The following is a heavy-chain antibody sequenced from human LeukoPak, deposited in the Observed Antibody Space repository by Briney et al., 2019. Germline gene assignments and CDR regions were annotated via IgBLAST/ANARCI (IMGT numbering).Heavy chain of an antibody. V-gene: IGHV4-31*03. CDR1: GGSISSGGYY. J-gene: IGHJ5*02. Sequence: PSETLSLTCTVSGGSISSGGYYWSWIRQHPGKGLEWIGYIYYSGSTYYNPSLKSRVTISVDTSKNQCSLKLSSVTAADTAVYYCARDPYDFWSGGTGIDPWGQGTLVTVSS. D-gene: IGHD3-3*01. CDR3: ARDPYDFWSGGTGIDP. CDR2: IYYSGST.